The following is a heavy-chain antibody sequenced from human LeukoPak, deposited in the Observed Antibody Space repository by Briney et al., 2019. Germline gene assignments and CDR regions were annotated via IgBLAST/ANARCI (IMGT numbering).Heavy chain of an antibody. CDR2: ISYDGSNK. Sequence: GRSLRLSCEASGFTFSSYGMQWVRQAPGKGLEWVAVISYDGSNKYYADSVKGRFTISRDNSKNTLYLQMNSLRAEDTAVYYSVFDWLLKWDVWGQGPTVTVSS. CDR1: GFTFSSYG. J-gene: IGHJ6*02. D-gene: IGHD3-9*01. CDR3: VFDWLLKWDV. V-gene: IGHV3-30*03.